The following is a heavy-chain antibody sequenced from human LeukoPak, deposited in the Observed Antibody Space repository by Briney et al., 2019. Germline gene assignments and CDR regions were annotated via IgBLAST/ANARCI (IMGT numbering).Heavy chain of an antibody. D-gene: IGHD1-1*01. CDR3: ARDTSPSSGSTYFDAFDM. CDR1: GFTLSNDW. Sequence: GGSLRLSCVSSGFTLSNDWMTWVRQAPGKGLEWVANIKRDGSQIHYADSVKGRFTISRDNTKLFLQMNSLRVEDTARYYCARDTSPSSGSTYFDAFDMWGQGTMVSVSS. V-gene: IGHV3-7*01. CDR2: IKRDGSQI. J-gene: IGHJ3*02.